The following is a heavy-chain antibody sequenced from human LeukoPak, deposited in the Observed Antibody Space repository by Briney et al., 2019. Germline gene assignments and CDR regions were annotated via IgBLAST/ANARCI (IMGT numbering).Heavy chain of an antibody. J-gene: IGHJ5*02. CDR1: GGSISSYY. CDR3: AGLWFGETNWFDP. Sequence: SETLSLTCTVSGGSISSYYWSWIRQPPGKGLEWIGYIYYSGSTNYNPSLKSRATISVDTSKNQFSLKLTSVTAADTAVYYCAGLWFGETNWFDPWGQGTLVTVSS. D-gene: IGHD3-10*01. CDR2: IYYSGST. V-gene: IGHV4-59*08.